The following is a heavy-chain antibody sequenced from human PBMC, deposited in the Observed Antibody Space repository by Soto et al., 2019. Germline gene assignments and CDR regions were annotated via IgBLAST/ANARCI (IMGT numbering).Heavy chain of an antibody. Sequence: SETLSLTCSVSGGSINSYYWSWIRRPPGKGLEYIGYIYPTGITNYNPHLKSRITMFVDTSKKQFSLELSSVTAADTAVYYCARVRNTYSYDVSGRWYLDLWGRGAMVPV. D-gene: IGHD3-22*01. CDR1: GGSINSYY. J-gene: IGHJ2*01. CDR2: IYPTGIT. CDR3: ARVRNTYSYDVSGRWYLDL. V-gene: IGHV4-4*08.